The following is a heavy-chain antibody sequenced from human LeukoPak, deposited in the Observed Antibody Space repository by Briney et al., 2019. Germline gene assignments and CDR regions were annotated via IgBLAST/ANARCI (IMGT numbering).Heavy chain of an antibody. CDR3: AKDRKATGYYFDY. CDR1: GFTFSSYG. J-gene: IGHJ4*02. CDR2: IRYDGSNK. Sequence: QSGGSLRLSCAASGFTFSSYGMHWVRQAPGKGLEWVAFIRYDGSNKYYADSVKGRFTISRDNSKNTLYLQMNSLRAEDTAVYYCAKDRKATGYYFDYWGQGTLVTVSS. V-gene: IGHV3-30*02. D-gene: IGHD5-24*01.